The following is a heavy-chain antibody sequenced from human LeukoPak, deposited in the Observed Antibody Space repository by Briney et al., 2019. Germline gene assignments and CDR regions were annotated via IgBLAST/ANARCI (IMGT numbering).Heavy chain of an antibody. D-gene: IGHD6-19*01. V-gene: IGHV3-66*01. Sequence: GGSLRLSGAALGFTLSSNYMSGVRQAPGKGLKWVAVIYPCGTTYNDNSVKGRFTTSTANTNNTLYLQMSSLRAEDTAVYYCARGGVAVAGTKDAFDIWGQGTMVTVSS. CDR2: IYPCGTT. J-gene: IGHJ3*02. CDR1: GFTLSSNY. CDR3: ARGGVAVAGTKDAFDI.